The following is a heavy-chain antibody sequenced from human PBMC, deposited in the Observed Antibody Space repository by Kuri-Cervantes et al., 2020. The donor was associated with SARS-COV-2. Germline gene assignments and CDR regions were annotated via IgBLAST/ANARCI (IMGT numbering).Heavy chain of an antibody. Sequence: GGSLRLSCAASGFTFNTYSMYWVRQAPGKGLQWVASISDRSHYSYYADSVKGRFTISRDDAKNSLYLQMNSLRAEDTAVYYCARLTAHDYWGQGTLVTVSS. D-gene: IGHD1-14*01. CDR2: ISDRSHYS. J-gene: IGHJ4*02. CDR1: GFTFNTYS. V-gene: IGHV3-21*01. CDR3: ARLTAHDY.